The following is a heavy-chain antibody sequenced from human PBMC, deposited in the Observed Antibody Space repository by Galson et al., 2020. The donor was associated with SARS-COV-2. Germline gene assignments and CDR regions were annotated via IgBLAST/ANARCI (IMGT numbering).Heavy chain of an antibody. CDR2: INAGNGNT. CDR3: ARPQYSSGCLGY. J-gene: IGHJ4*02. D-gene: IGHD6-19*01. V-gene: IGHV1-3*01. Sequence: GESLKISCKASGYTFTSYTIHWVRQAPGQRLEWMGWINAGNGNTKYSQRFQGRVTITRDTSANTAYMELSSLRSEDTAVYYCARPQYSSGCLGYWGQGTLVTVSS. CDR1: GYTFTSYT.